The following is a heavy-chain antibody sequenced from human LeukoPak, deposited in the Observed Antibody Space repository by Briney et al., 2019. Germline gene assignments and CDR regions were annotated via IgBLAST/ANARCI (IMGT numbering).Heavy chain of an antibody. CDR1: ADSLSSYD. CDR3: PTESRSCPYYFSY. J-gene: IGHJ4*02. CDR2: IYYSGTT. D-gene: IGHD6-13*01. Sequence: PSETLSLTCSVSADSLSSYDWSWIRQPPGKGLEWIGYIYYSGTTNYNPSLNSRVTISVDTSKYQFSLSLSSVTAADTAIYYCPTESRSCPYYFSYWGQGALVTVSS. V-gene: IGHV4-59*01.